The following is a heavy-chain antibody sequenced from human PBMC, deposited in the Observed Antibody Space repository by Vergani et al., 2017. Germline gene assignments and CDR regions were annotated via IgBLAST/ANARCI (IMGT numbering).Heavy chain of an antibody. Sequence: QVPLVLSGAEVKTPGASVKVPCTASGYTFTSYDINWVRQATGQGLEWMGWMNPNSGNTGYATKFQGIDTMTRNTPISTAYMELSSLRCEDPAVYYCARGAITMVRGVPDLGYWGQGTLVTVSS. CDR3: ARGAITMVRGVPDLGY. CDR2: MNPNSGNT. CDR1: GYTFTSYD. D-gene: IGHD3-10*01. J-gene: IGHJ4*02. V-gene: IGHV1-8*01.